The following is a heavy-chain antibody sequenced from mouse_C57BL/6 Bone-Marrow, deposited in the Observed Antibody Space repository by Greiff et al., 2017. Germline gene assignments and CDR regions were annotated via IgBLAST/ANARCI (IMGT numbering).Heavy chain of an antibody. CDR2: TFYSRIP. J-gene: IGHJ4*01. CDR1: GFSINSDCY. V-gene: IGHV3-3*01. CDR3: ARALLRDYAMDY. Sequence: EVKLQESGPSLVRPSQTLSLTCTVTGFSINSDCYWIWIRQFPGHKLDSIGYTFYSRIPYYNPSLESRTYITRDTSKNQFSLKLSSVTTEDTATYYCARALLRDYAMDYWGKGTSVTVSS. D-gene: IGHD2-4*01.